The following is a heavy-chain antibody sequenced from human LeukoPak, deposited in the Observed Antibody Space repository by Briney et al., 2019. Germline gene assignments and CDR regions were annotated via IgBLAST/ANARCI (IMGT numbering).Heavy chain of an antibody. D-gene: IGHD6-19*01. CDR2: NSTYNGNT. Sequence: ASVKVSCKASGYTFTSYGISWVRQAPGQGLEWMGWNSTYNGNTHYAQKLQGRVTMTTDTSTSTAYMELRSLRSDDTAVYYCARSSLAVAGSVFDYWGQGTLVTVSS. J-gene: IGHJ4*02. CDR3: ARSSLAVAGSVFDY. CDR1: GYTFTSYG. V-gene: IGHV1-18*01.